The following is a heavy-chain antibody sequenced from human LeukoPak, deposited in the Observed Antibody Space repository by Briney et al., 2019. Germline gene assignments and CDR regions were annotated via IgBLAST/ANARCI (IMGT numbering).Heavy chain of an antibody. Sequence: SQALSLTCTVSGGSISSGDYYWSWIRQPPGKGLEWIGYIYCSGSTYYNPSLKSRVTISVDTSKNQFSLKLSSVTAADTAVYYCARAGYDFWSGYPSHFDYWGQGTLVTVSS. CDR1: GGSISSGDYY. D-gene: IGHD3-3*01. CDR3: ARAGYDFWSGYPSHFDY. J-gene: IGHJ4*02. V-gene: IGHV4-30-4*01. CDR2: IYCSGST.